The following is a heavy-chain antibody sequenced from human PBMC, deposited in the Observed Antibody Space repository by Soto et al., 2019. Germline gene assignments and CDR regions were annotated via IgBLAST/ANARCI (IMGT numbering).Heavy chain of an antibody. V-gene: IGHV4-61*05. CDR2: IYYSGST. CDR3: ARTTYYYDSRGFLFDS. D-gene: IGHD3-22*01. J-gene: IGHJ4*02. CDR1: GDSISSNNNY. Sequence: PSETLSLTCTVSGDSISSNNNYWSWIRQPPGRGLEWIGYIYYSGSTNYNPSLKSRVTISVDTSKNQFSLKLSSVTAADTAVYYCARTTYYYDSRGFLFDSWGQGTLVTVS.